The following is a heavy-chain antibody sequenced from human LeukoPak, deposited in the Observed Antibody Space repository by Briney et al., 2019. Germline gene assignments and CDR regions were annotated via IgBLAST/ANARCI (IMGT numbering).Heavy chain of an antibody. CDR3: VRADNGFDH. D-gene: IGHD1-14*01. J-gene: IGHJ4*02. Sequence: GESLRLSCAASGFTVRTSHMSWIRQAPGKGLEWVSLIYNTGNTHDADSVKGRFTISRDISKNTLYLQMSRLRSDDTAVYFCVRADNGFDHWGQGALVTVSS. CDR2: IYNTGNT. CDR1: GFTVRTSH. V-gene: IGHV3-53*01.